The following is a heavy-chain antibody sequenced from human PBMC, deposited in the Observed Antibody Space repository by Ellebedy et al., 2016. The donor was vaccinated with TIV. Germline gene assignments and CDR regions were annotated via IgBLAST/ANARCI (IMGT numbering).Heavy chain of an antibody. CDR1: GFIFNHYS. D-gene: IGHD3-10*01. J-gene: IGHJ4*02. CDR3: AKDLYASADYYEIDF. Sequence: GESLKISCAASGFIFNHYSMNWVRQAPGKGLEWISSISSTGYYIYYADSVKGRFTISRDNTKKSLYLQMNTLTAEDTALYYCAKDLYASADYYEIDFWGQGTLVTVSS. CDR2: ISSTGYYI. V-gene: IGHV3-21*04.